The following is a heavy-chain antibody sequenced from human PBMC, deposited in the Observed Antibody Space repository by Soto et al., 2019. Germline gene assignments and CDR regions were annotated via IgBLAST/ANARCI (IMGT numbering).Heavy chain of an antibody. CDR2: ISSSGITI. J-gene: IGHJ5*02. CDR3: AGVLREDSSWYEYWFDP. Sequence: QAPLVESGGGLVKPGGSLRLSCAASGFTFSDYYMSWIRQAPGKGLEWVSYISSSGITIYYADSVKGRFTISRDNAKKSLYLQMNSLRAEDMAVYYCAGVLREDSSWYEYWFDPWGQGTLVTVSS. V-gene: IGHV3-11*01. CDR1: GFTFSDYY. D-gene: IGHD6-13*01.